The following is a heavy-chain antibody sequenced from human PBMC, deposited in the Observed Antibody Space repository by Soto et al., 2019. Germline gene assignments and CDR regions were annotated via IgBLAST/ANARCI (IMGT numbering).Heavy chain of an antibody. V-gene: IGHV6-1*01. Sequence: PSQTLSLTCAISGDSVSSNSAAWNWIRQSPSRGLEWLGRTYYRSKWYNDYAVSVKSRITINPDTSKNQFSLQLNSVTPEDTAVYYCAREMYCSGGSCYSNLDSWGQGTLVTVSS. CDR2: TYYRSKWYN. CDR1: GDSVSSNSAA. J-gene: IGHJ4*02. D-gene: IGHD2-15*01. CDR3: AREMYCSGGSCYSNLDS.